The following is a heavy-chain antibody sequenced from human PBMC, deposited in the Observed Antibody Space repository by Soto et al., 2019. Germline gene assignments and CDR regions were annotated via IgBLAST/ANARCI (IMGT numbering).Heavy chain of an antibody. CDR3: ARDPGYLYGDN. CDR2: INAGNGNT. J-gene: IGHJ4*02. V-gene: IGHV1-3*01. Sequence: PVKVSCRASGYNFTSYAMQWVRQAPGQRLEWMGWINAGNGNTKYSQKFQGRVTITRDTSASTAYMELSSLRSEDTAVYYWARDPGYLYGDNWGQGTLVTVA. D-gene: IGHD5-18*01. CDR1: GYNFTSYA.